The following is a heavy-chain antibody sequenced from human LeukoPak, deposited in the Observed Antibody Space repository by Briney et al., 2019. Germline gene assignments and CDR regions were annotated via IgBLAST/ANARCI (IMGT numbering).Heavy chain of an antibody. CDR2: IHRSGTTV. J-gene: IGHJ4*02. CDR3: AREGGGGSHADY. CDR1: GFTFSSYQ. V-gene: IGHV3-48*03. D-gene: IGHD1-26*01. Sequence: GGSLRLSCVASGFTFSSYQMNWVRQAPGKGLEWLSYIHRSGTTVYYADSVKGRFTVSRDNTKNSLYLQMNSLRAEDTAVYYCAREGGGGSHADYWGQGTQVAVSS.